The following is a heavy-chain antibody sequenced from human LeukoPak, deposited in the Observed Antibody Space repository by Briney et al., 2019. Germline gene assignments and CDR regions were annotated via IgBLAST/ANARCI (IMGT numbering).Heavy chain of an antibody. CDR3: ARRCGSYYPPYWFDP. D-gene: IGHD1-26*01. J-gene: IGHJ5*02. Sequence: SETLSLTCTVSGGSISSYYWSWIRQPPGKGLEWIGYIYYSGSTNYNPSLKSRVTISVDTSKNQFSLKLSSVTAADTAVYYCARRCGSYYPPYWFDPWGQGTLVTVSS. CDR1: GGSISSYY. CDR2: IYYSGST. V-gene: IGHV4-59*01.